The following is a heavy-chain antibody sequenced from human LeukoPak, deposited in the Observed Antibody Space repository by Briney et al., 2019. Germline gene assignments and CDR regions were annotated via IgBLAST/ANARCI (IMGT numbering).Heavy chain of an antibody. Sequence: SEPLSLTCAVYGGSFSGYYWSWIRKPPGKGLEWIGEINHSGSTKYIPSLMSRVTISVDTSKNQFSLKLSTVTAADTAVYYCARRLKFAYYYDSSGYYYERGYFDYWGEGTLVSVSS. V-gene: IGHV4-34*01. CDR3: ARRLKFAYYYDSSGYYYERGYFDY. J-gene: IGHJ4*02. D-gene: IGHD3-22*01. CDR2: INHSGST. CDR1: GGSFSGYY.